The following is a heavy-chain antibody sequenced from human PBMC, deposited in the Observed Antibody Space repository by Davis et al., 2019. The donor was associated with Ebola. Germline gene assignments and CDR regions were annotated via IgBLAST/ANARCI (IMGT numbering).Heavy chain of an antibody. J-gene: IGHJ4*02. CDR2: INPNSGGT. D-gene: IGHD2-2*01. CDR3: ARNLGDIVVVPAAMGY. CDR1: GYTFTGYY. Sequence: ASVKVSCKASGYTFTGYYMHWVRQAPGQGLEWMGWINPNSGGTNYAQKFQGWVTITRDTSASTAYMELSSLRSEDTAVYYCARNLGDIVVVPAAMGYWGQGTLVTVSS. V-gene: IGHV1-2*04.